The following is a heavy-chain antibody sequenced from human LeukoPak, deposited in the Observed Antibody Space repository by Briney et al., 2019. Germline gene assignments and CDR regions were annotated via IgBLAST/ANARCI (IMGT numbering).Heavy chain of an antibody. D-gene: IGHD3-10*01. J-gene: IGHJ4*02. V-gene: IGHV3-64*04. Sequence: GGSLRLSCSASGFTFSSYAMHWVRQAPGKGLEYVSAISGNGDSTYYADSVKGRFTISRDNAKNTLNLQMNSLRAEDTAVYYCARDPRGGTLDYWGQGALVTVSS. CDR3: ARDPRGGTLDY. CDR1: GFTFSSYA. CDR2: ISGNGDST.